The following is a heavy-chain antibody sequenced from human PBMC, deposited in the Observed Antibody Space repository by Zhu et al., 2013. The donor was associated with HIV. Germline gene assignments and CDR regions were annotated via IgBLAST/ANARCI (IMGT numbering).Heavy chain of an antibody. CDR1: GFTFTGYY. J-gene: IGHJ5*01. CDR3: VRGPPPLIPFDS. V-gene: IGHV1-2*02. CDR2: INPRSGGT. Sequence: QVQLVQSVAEVKKPGASVKVSCKTSGFTFTGYYIHWVRQAPGQGLEWMGYINPRSGGTKYIEKFKGRVTMTRDTSISTAYMEMTNLRPDDTAVFYCVRGPPPLIPFDSWGQGTLVVASS.